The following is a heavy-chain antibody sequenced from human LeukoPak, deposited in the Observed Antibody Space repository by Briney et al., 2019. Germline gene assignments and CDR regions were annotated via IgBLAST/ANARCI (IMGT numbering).Heavy chain of an antibody. Sequence: GGSLRLSCAASGFTFTSYWMSWVRQAPGKGLEWVANIKEDGSEKYYVYSVKRRFTIPRDNAKNSVSLQMNSLRAEDTAVYYCARIYLKMASASWGQGTLVTVSS. V-gene: IGHV3-7*01. CDR2: IKEDGSEK. D-gene: IGHD2-8*01. CDR1: GFTFTSYW. J-gene: IGHJ5*02. CDR3: ARIYLKMASAS.